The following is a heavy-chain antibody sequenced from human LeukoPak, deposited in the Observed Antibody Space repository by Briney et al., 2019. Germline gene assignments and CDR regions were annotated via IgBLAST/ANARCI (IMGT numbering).Heavy chain of an antibody. V-gene: IGHV3-30*07. CDR2: ISYDGSNK. CDR3: ARCNSFEPRWCDWFDS. CDR1: GFTFSSYA. D-gene: IGHD2/OR15-2a*01. J-gene: IGHJ5*01. Sequence: GRSLRLSCAASGFTFSSYAIHWVRQAPGKGLEWVAVISYDGSNKYYTDSVKGRFTISRDNSKNTVYLQMNSLRGEDTAIYFCARCNSFEPRWCDWFDSWGQGTLVTVSS.